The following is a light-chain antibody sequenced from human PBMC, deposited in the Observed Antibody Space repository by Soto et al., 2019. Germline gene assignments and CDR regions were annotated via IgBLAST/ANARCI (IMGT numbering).Light chain of an antibody. V-gene: IGKV1-39*01. CDR3: QQSYTTPWT. Sequence: IQLTQSPSSLSASVGDRFTITFQASQDISNYLNWFQQKPGKAPKVLIYATSGLQSGVPSRFSGSGSGTDFTLTISSLQPEDFTTYYCQQSYTTPWTFGQGTKVDIK. CDR1: QDISNY. CDR2: ATS. J-gene: IGKJ1*01.